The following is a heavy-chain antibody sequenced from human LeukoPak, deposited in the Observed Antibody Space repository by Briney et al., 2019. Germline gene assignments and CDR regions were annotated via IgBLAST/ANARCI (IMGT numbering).Heavy chain of an antibody. CDR3: ARVRCREVYLSSTSRSCYMDAFDI. V-gene: IGHV3-21*01. D-gene: IGHD2-2*01. CDR1: GFTFSSYA. J-gene: IGHJ3*02. CDR2: SSSSSSYI. Sequence: GGSLRLSCAASGFTFSSYAMSWVRQAPGKGLEWVSSSSSSSSYIYYADSVKGRFTISRGNAKNSLYLQMNSLRVEDTALYYCARVRCREVYLSSTSRSCYMDAFDIWGQGTMVTVSS.